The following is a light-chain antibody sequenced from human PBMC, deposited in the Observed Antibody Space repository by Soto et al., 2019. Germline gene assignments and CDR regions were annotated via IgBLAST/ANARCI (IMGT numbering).Light chain of an antibody. CDR1: SSDVGGYNY. CDR3: SSYTSSRTHWV. J-gene: IGLJ3*02. Sequence: QSALTQPASVSGSPGQSITISCTGTSSDVGGYNYVSWYQQHPGKAPKLMIYEVSNRPSGVSNRFSGSKSGNTASLTISGLKAEDEADYYCSSYTSSRTHWVFGGGTKLTVL. CDR2: EVS. V-gene: IGLV2-14*01.